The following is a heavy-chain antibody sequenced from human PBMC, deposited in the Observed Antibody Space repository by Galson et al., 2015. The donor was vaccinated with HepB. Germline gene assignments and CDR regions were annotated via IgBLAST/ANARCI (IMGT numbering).Heavy chain of an antibody. V-gene: IGHV3-21*01. CDR1: GFTFSSYS. D-gene: IGHD6-19*01. CDR2: ISSSSSYI. CDR3: ARGDSSGWYQGGALDY. J-gene: IGHJ4*02. Sequence: LRLSCAASGFTFSSYSMNWVRQAPGKGLEWVSSISSSSSYIYYADSVKGRFTISRDNAKNSLYLQMNSLRAEDTAVYYCARGDSSGWYQGGALDYWGQGTLVTVSS.